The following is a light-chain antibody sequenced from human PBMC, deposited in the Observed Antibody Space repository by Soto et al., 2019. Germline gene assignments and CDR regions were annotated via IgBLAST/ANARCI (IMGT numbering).Light chain of an antibody. Sequence: QSVLTQPPSASGSHGQSVTISCTGTSSYVGGYNYVSWYQQHPGKAPKFLIFEVSRRPSGVPDRFSGSKSGNTASLTVSGLQADDEADYYCSSYAGSNNPVIFGGGTKLTVL. CDR3: SSYAGSNNPVI. CDR1: SSYVGGYNY. V-gene: IGLV2-8*01. J-gene: IGLJ2*01. CDR2: EVS.